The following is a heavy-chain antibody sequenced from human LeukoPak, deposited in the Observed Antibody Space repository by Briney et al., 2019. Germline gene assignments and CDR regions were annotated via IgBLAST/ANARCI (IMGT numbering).Heavy chain of an antibody. Sequence: PSETLSLTRTGSGGSISSYHWGWIRPPPGKGPEWVGYIYYSGSTKYNPSLKSRVTISVDTTKNQFSLKLSYVTAADTAVYYCARSPNYYGSSGYYAAAFDIWGQGTMVTVSS. CDR1: GGSISSYH. CDR2: IYYSGST. V-gene: IGHV4-59*01. D-gene: IGHD3-22*01. J-gene: IGHJ3*02. CDR3: ARSPNYYGSSGYYAAAFDI.